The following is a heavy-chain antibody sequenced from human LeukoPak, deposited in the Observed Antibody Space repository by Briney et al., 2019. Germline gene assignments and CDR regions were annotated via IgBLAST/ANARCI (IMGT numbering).Heavy chain of an antibody. J-gene: IGHJ5*02. CDR3: TKDFEGTFDP. CDR1: GFTFSNYA. CDR2: ISFSGGST. Sequence: GGSLRLSCAASGFTFSNYAMSWVRQAPGKGLEWVSGISFSGGSTYYADSVKGRFTISRDNSKNTLYLQMNSLRAEDTAVYYCTKDFEGTFDPWGQGTLVTVSS. V-gene: IGHV3-23*01.